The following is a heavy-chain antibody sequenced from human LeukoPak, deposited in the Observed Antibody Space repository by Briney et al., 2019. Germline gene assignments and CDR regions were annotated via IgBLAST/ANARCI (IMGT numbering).Heavy chain of an antibody. CDR3: TRGDNWFDP. J-gene: IGHJ5*02. Sequence: GSLRLSCTASGFTFGDYAMSWVRQAPGKGLEWVGLIRNKAYGGTTEYAASVKGRFTISRDDSKTIAYLQMNSLKTEDTAVYYCTRGDNWFDPWGQGTLVTVSS. V-gene: IGHV3-49*04. D-gene: IGHD3-9*01. CDR1: GFTFGDYA. CDR2: IRNKAYGGTT.